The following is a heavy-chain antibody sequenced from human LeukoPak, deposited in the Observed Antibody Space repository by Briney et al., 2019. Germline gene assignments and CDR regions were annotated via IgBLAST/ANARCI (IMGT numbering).Heavy chain of an antibody. D-gene: IGHD6-19*01. J-gene: IGHJ4*02. Sequence: GGSLRLSCAASGFTFSTYCMHWVRQAPGKGPMWVSRICPDGTVTNYADSVKARFIISRDNARNTVYLQMNSLRVEDTAVYYCVRDDLGDSSGWYGLTGYWGQGTLVTVSS. V-gene: IGHV3-74*01. CDR1: GFTFSTYC. CDR2: ICPDGTVT. CDR3: VRDDLGDSSGWYGLTGY.